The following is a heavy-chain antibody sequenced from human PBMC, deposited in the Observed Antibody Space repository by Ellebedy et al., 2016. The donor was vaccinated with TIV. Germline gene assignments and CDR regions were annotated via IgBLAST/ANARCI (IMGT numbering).Heavy chain of an antibody. CDR2: ISSSSSTI. J-gene: IGHJ6*02. V-gene: IGHV3-48*01. CDR3: ARPHYDFWSGYYAYYYYYGMDV. D-gene: IGHD3-3*01. CDR1: GFIFSTYA. Sequence: PGGSLRLSCAAAGFIFSTYAMTWVRQAPGKGLEWVSYISSSSSTIYYADSVKGRFTISRDNAKNTLYLQMNSLRAEDTAVYYCARPHYDFWSGYYAYYYYYGMDVWGQGTTVTVSS.